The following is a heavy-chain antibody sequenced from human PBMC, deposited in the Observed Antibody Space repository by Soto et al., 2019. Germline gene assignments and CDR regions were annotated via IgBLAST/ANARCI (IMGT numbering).Heavy chain of an antibody. Sequence: QVQLVQSGAEVKKPGASVKVSCKASGYTFTSYGIYWVRQAPGQGLEWLGWISAYDGYTNYAQILQGRVSMTTDTYTKTAYMELRSLRSDDTAMYYCASGGFYDSSGARNYYYYGMNVWGQGTTVTVSS. CDR2: ISAYDGYT. J-gene: IGHJ6*02. D-gene: IGHD3-22*01. CDR1: GYTFTSYG. V-gene: IGHV1-18*01. CDR3: ASGGFYDSSGARNYYYYGMNV.